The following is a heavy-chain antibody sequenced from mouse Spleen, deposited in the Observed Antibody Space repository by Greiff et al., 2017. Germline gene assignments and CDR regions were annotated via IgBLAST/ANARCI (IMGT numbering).Heavy chain of an antibody. J-gene: IGHJ4*01. CDR1: GFTFTDYY. D-gene: IGHD1-1*01. CDR3: ARYYYGSSYAMDY. CDR2: IRNKANGYTT. V-gene: IGHV7-3*01. Sequence: DVKLQESGGGLVQPGGSLSLSCAASGFTFTDYYMSWVRQPPGKALEWLGFIRNKANGYTTEYSASVKGRFTISRDNSQSILYLQMNALRAEDSATYYCARYYYGSSYAMDYWGQGTSVTVSS.